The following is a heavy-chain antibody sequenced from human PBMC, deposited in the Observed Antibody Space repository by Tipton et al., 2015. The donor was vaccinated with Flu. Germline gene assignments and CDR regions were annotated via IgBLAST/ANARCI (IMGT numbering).Heavy chain of an antibody. CDR2: KQTSAGT. V-gene: IGHV4-38-2*01. J-gene: IGHJ5*01. CDR1: GDSLGSSYY. CDR3: ARRDFSNYVSEAKNWFDS. D-gene: IGHD4-11*01. Sequence: TLSLTCSVSGDSLGSSYYWAGSRQPSGRGLEWIGKKQTSAGTYYNLSLKSRVTISVDRSKNQSSLRLASATAADTAVYFGARRDFSNYVSEAKNWFDSWGQGTLVTVSS.